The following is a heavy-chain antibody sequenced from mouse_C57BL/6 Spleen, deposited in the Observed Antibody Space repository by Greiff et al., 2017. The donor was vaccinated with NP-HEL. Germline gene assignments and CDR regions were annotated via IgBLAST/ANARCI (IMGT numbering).Heavy chain of an antibody. D-gene: IGHD1-1*01. V-gene: IGHV1-52*01. Sequence: VQLQQPGAELVRPGSSVKLSCKASGYTFTSYWMHWVKQRPIQGLEWIGNIDPSDSETHYNQKFKDKATLTVDKSSSTAYMQLSSLTSEDSAVYYCARRGTTVVDWYFDVWGTGTTVTVSS. CDR1: GYTFTSYW. CDR3: ARRGTTVVDWYFDV. J-gene: IGHJ1*03. CDR2: IDPSDSET.